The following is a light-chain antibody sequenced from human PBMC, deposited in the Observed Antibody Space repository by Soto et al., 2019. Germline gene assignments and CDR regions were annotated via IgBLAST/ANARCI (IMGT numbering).Light chain of an antibody. CDR1: QSVGTY. J-gene: IGKJ2*01. CDR2: DAS. CDR3: QQRYNWPNT. V-gene: IGKV3-11*01. Sequence: EIVLTQSPATLSLSPGERATLSCRTSQSVGTYLAWYQHNPGQAPRLLIYDASNRATDIPARFSGSGSGTYFTLTISSPGPEAFAVYYCQQRYNWPNTFGQGTKLESK.